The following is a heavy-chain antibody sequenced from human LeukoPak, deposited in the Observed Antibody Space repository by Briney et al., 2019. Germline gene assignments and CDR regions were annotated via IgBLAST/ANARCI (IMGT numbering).Heavy chain of an antibody. D-gene: IGHD6-19*01. CDR1: GGTFSSYA. Sequence: SVKVSCKASGGTFSSYAISWVRQAPGQGLEWMGGIIPIFGTANYAQKFQGRVTITADESTSTAYMELSSLRSEDTAVYYCARDRSIAVAGTYFDYWDQGTLVTVSS. CDR2: IIPIFGTA. CDR3: ARDRSIAVAGTYFDY. J-gene: IGHJ4*02. V-gene: IGHV1-69*01.